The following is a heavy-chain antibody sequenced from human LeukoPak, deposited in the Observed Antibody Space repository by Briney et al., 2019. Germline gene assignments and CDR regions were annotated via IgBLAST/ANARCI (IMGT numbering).Heavy chain of an antibody. Sequence: TGGSLRLSCAASGFTFSSYAMHWVRQAPGKGLEWVAVISYDGSNKYYADSVKGRFTISRDNSKNTLYLQMNSLRAEDTAVYYCAEDSSGFNWGQGTLVTVSS. D-gene: IGHD6-19*01. CDR3: AEDSSGFN. CDR1: GFTFSSYA. V-gene: IGHV3-30-3*01. CDR2: ISYDGSNK. J-gene: IGHJ4*02.